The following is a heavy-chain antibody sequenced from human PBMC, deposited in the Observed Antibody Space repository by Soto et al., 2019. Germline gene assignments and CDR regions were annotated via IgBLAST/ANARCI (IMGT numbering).Heavy chain of an antibody. CDR3: ARVKEWSGTSCYARDAFDI. J-gene: IGHJ3*02. Sequence: QVQLVESGGGLVKPGGSLRLSCAASGFAFGDHYMSWIRQAPGKGLEWVSYISGGGSAIYYADSVKGRFTISRENAKNSLYLQMNSLGAEDTAVYYCARVKEWSGTSCYARDAFDIWGQGTLVTVSS. D-gene: IGHD2-2*01. V-gene: IGHV3-11*01. CDR1: GFAFGDHY. CDR2: ISGGGSAI.